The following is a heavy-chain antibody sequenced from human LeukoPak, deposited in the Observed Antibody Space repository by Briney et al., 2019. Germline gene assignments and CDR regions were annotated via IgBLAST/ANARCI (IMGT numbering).Heavy chain of an antibody. V-gene: IGHV4-59*01. J-gene: IGHJ6*03. Sequence: PSETLSLTCTVSGGSISSYYWSWIRQPPGRGLEWIGYIYYSGSTNYNPSLKSRVTISVDTSKNQFSLKLSSVTAADTAVYYCARTGDPGGYYYYYYMDVWGKGTTVTVSS. CDR2: IYYSGST. CDR3: ARTGDPGGYYYYYYMDV. CDR1: GGSISSYY. D-gene: IGHD2-21*02.